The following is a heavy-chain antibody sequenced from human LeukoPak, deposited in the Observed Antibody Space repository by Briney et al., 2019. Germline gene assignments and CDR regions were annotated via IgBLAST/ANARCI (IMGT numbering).Heavy chain of an antibody. Sequence: QPGRSLSLSCAVSGFTLSSYAMHWVRHAPGKGLGWVAVISYDGSNKYYADSVKGRLTISGDNSKNTLYLQMQSQIAEDTAVYYCAREVGDCRRTSCYNHYYYMDVWGKGTKVTVSS. CDR1: GFTLSSYA. D-gene: IGHD2-2*02. V-gene: IGHV3-30*01. CDR3: AREVGDCRRTSCYNHYYYMDV. CDR2: ISYDGSNK. J-gene: IGHJ6*03.